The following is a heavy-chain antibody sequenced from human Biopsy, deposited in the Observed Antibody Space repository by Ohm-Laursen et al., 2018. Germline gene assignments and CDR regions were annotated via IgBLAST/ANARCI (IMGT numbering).Heavy chain of an antibody. Sequence: SVKVSCKPSGYNFISYSINWVRQAPGQGVERMGGIRPLNGDTKYGQKFQDRVTMTTDTSTSTVYMELTSLRSDDTAVYYCARGEVTFGELIVSLDSWGQGTLVTVSS. CDR2: IRPLNGDT. D-gene: IGHD3-16*02. CDR1: GYNFISYS. CDR3: ARGEVTFGELIVSLDS. V-gene: IGHV1-18*01. J-gene: IGHJ4*02.